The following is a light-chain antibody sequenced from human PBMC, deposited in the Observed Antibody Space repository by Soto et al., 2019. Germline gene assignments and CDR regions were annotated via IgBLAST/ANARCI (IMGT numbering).Light chain of an antibody. Sequence: EIVLTQSPGTLSLSPGESATLSCRASQSVKDDCLAWYQHKPGQAPRLLFFGAFNRATGIPNRFRVSGSGTDFTLIISRLEPEDFAMYYCYQYGGSPPWTFGQGTRWIS. CDR2: GAF. CDR1: QSVKDDC. V-gene: IGKV3-20*01. CDR3: YQYGGSPPWT. J-gene: IGKJ1*01.